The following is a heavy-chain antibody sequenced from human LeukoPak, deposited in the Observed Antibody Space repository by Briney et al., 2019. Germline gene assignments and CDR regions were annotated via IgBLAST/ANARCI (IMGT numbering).Heavy chain of an antibody. CDR2: ISSSGSTI. CDR3: ARVGGNWSPDY. J-gene: IGHJ4*02. CDR1: GFTFSSYE. Sequence: PGESPRLSCAASGFTFSSYELNWVRQAPGEGLEWVSCISSSGSTIYYADSVKGRFTISRDNAKNSLYLQMNSLRAEDTAVYYCARVGGNWSPDYWGQGTLVTVSS. V-gene: IGHV3-48*03.